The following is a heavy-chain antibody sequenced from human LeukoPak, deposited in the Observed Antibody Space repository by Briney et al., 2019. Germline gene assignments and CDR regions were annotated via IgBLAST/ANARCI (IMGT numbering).Heavy chain of an antibody. J-gene: IGHJ4*02. Sequence: GGSLRLSCVVSGFTFSSYDMSWVRQVPGKGLEWVSGISAGGNTFYSDAVKGRFTISRDNSKNTLFLEMNSLRADDTAVYYCGRDGWEIRLATGYWGQGTLVTVSS. CDR3: GRDGWEIRLATGY. CDR1: GFTFSSYD. V-gene: IGHV3-23*01. CDR2: ISAGGNT. D-gene: IGHD1-26*01.